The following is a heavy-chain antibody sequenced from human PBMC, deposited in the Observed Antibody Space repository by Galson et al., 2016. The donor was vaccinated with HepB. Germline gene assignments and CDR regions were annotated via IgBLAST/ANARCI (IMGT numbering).Heavy chain of an antibody. D-gene: IGHD3-3*01. V-gene: IGHV3-33*06. CDR2: IWCDATNK. J-gene: IGHJ4*02. CDR1: GFTFSKYG. CDR3: AKGIGTIFGVSLDY. Sequence: SLRLSCAASGFTFSKYGMHWVRQAPGKGLEWVAIIWCDATNKYYADSVKGRFTISRDNSNSTLYLEMNSLRAEDTAMYYCAKGIGTIFGVSLDYWGQGAQVTVSS.